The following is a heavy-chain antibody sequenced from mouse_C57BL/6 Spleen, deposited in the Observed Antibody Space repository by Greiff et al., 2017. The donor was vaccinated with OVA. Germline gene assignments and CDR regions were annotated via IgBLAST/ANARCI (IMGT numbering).Heavy chain of an antibody. CDR3: ARDYGSRSAWFAY. D-gene: IGHD1-1*01. CDR1: GFNIKDYY. V-gene: IGHV14-2*01. CDR2: IDTEDGET. Sequence: VQLKQSGAELVKPGASVKLSCTASGFNIKDYYMHWVKQRPEQGLEWIGRIDTEDGETKYAPKFQGKATLTAATSSKPAYLQHSSLTSEDTAVYDCARDYGSRSAWFAYWGQGTLVTVSA. J-gene: IGHJ3*01.